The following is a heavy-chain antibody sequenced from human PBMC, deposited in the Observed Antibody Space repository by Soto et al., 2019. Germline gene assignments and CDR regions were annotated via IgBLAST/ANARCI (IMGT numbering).Heavy chain of an antibody. J-gene: IGHJ4*02. CDR1: GFTFSSYG. V-gene: IGHV3-33*01. D-gene: IGHD3-22*01. Sequence: GGSLRLSCAASGFTFSSYGMHWVRQAPGKGLEWVAVIWYDGSNKYYADSVKGRFTISRDNSKNTLYLQMNSLRAEDTAVYYCARDRSHDSSGFDYWGQGTLVTVSS. CDR3: ARDRSHDSSGFDY. CDR2: IWYDGSNK.